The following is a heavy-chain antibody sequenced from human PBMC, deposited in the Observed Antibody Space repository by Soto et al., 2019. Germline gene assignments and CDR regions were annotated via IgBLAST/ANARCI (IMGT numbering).Heavy chain of an antibody. CDR3: PRDFGSSWYVGVDY. Sequence: PGGSLRLSCAASGFTFSSYGLHWVRQAPGKGLEWVAVIWYDGSNKYYADSVKGRFTISRDNSKNTLYLQMNSLRAEDTAVYYCPRDFGSSWYVGVDYGGQGTLVTVSS. V-gene: IGHV3-33*01. CDR2: IWYDGSNK. J-gene: IGHJ4*02. D-gene: IGHD6-13*01. CDR1: GFTFSSYG.